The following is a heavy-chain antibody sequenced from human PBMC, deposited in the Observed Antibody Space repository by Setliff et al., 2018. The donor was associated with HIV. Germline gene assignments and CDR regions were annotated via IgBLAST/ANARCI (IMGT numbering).Heavy chain of an antibody. CDR3: ARGYSGSYYEDAFDI. CDR2: INPSGGST. V-gene: IGHV1-46*01. D-gene: IGHD1-26*01. J-gene: IGHJ3*02. Sequence: ASVKVSCKASGYTFTSYYIHWVRQAPGQGLGWMGIINPSGGSTSYARRFQGRVTMTRDTSTSTVYMELGSLRSEDTAVYYCARGYSGSYYEDAFDIWGQGTMVTVSS. CDR1: GYTFTSYY.